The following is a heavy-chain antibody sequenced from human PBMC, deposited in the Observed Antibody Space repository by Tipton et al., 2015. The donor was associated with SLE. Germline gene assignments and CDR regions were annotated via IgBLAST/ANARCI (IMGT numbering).Heavy chain of an antibody. CDR1: GNSISSYY. CDR3: ARTYYDILTGYFVFNY. Sequence: TLSLTCTVSGNSISSYYWSWIRQPPGKGLEWIGYIYYSGSTNYNPSLKSRVTISVATSKNQFSLKLSSVTAADTAVYYCARTYYDILTGYFVFNYWGQGTLVTVSS. J-gene: IGHJ4*02. D-gene: IGHD3-9*01. V-gene: IGHV4-59*01. CDR2: IYYSGST.